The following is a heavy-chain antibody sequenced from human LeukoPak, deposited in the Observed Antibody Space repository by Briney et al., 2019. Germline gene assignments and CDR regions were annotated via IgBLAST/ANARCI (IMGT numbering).Heavy chain of an antibody. CDR3: ARHRSRGWFDP. CDR2: INHSGST. D-gene: IGHD1-26*01. CDR1: GGSFSGYY. J-gene: IGHJ5*02. Sequence: SKTLSLTCAVYGGSFSGYYWSWIRQPPGKGLEWIGEINHSGSTNYNPSLKSRVTISVDTSKNQFSLKLSSVTAADTAVYYCARHRSRGWFDPWGQGTLVTVSS. V-gene: IGHV4-34*01.